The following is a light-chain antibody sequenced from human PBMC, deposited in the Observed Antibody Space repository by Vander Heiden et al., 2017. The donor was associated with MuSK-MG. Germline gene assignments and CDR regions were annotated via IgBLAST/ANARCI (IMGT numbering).Light chain of an antibody. CDR1: QSVLYNSNNKNY. V-gene: IGKV4-1*01. CDR3: QQYYSTPYT. Sequence: DIVMTQSRDSLAVSLGERATINCKSSQSVLYNSNNKNYLAWYQQKPGQPPKLLIYWASTRESGVPDRFSGSGSGTDFTLTISSLQAEDVAVYYCQQYYSTPYTFGQGTRLETK. CDR2: WAS. J-gene: IGKJ2*01.